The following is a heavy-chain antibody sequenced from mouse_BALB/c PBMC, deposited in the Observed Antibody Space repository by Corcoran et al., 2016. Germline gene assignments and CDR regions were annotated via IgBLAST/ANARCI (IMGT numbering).Heavy chain of an antibody. Sequence: QVQLQQSGPELVKPGASVKMSCKASGYTFTDDVISWVKQRTGQGLEWIGEIYPGSGSTYYNEKFKGKATLTADKSSNTAYMQLSSLTSEDSAVYFCARKRGPAWFAYWGQGTLVTVSA. CDR1: GYTFTDDV. J-gene: IGHJ3*01. CDR3: ARKRGPAWFAY. CDR2: IYPGSGST. V-gene: IGHV1-81*01.